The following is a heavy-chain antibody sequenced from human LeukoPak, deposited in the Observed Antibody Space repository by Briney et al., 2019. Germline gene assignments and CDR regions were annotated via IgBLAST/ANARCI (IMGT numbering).Heavy chain of an antibody. D-gene: IGHD3-22*01. CDR3: ARKRVVKHRGAFDI. V-gene: IGHV4-34*01. J-gene: IGHJ3*02. Sequence: SETLSLTCAVYGGSFSGYYWSWLRQPPGKGLEWIGEINHSGSTNYNPSLKSRVTISVDTSKNQFSLKLSSVTAADTAVYYCARKRVVKHRGAFDIWGQGTMVTVSS. CDR2: INHSGST. CDR1: GGSFSGYY.